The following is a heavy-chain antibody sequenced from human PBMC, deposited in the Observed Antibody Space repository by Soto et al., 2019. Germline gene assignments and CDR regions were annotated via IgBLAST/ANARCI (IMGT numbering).Heavy chain of an antibody. Sequence: GGSLRLSCVGSGFTFSSYWMSWVRQAPGKGQEWVANIKQDGSEKYYVDSVKGRFTISRDNAKNSLYLQMNSLRAEDTALYYCARVCLSSGWHREALDYWGQGTLVTVSS. CDR3: ARVCLSSGWHREALDY. CDR1: GFTFSSYW. V-gene: IGHV3-7*04. CDR2: IKQDGSEK. J-gene: IGHJ4*02. D-gene: IGHD6-19*01.